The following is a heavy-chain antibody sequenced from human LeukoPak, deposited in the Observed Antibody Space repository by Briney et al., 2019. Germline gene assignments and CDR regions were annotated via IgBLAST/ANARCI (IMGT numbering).Heavy chain of an antibody. J-gene: IGHJ6*03. D-gene: IGHD2-15*01. V-gene: IGHV4-61*02. CDR3: AREGTYCSGGSCYSRYSYYMDV. Sequence: SETLSLTCTVSGGSINSGSYYWSWIRQPAGKGLEWIGRIYTSGSTHYNPSLKSRGTISVDTSKNQFSLKLSSVTAADTAVYYCAREGTYCSGGSCYSRYSYYMDVWGKGSTVTISS. CDR2: IYTSGST. CDR1: GGSINSGSYY.